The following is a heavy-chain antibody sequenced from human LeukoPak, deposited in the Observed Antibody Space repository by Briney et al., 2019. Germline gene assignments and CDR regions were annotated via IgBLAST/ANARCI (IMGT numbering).Heavy chain of an antibody. J-gene: IGHJ5*02. Sequence: GSLRLSCAASGFTFRDYTMNWVRQSPGKGLQWVSYVSFGSSYISYADSLKGRFTISRDDAKSSVYLEMTSLRAEDTAVYYCARASTEYAVTDGFDTWGPGTLVTVSS. CDR2: VSFGSSYI. D-gene: IGHD4-17*01. CDR3: ARASTEYAVTDGFDT. V-gene: IGHV3-21*01. CDR1: GFTFRDYT.